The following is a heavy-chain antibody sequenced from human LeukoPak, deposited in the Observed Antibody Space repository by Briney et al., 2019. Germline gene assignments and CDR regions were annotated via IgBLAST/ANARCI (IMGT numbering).Heavy chain of an antibody. CDR3: AKDPDTFLDYYYYMDV. CDR1: GFTFSSYA. D-gene: IGHD5-18*01. Sequence: PGGSLRLSCAASGFTFSSYAMSWVRQAPGKGLEWVSAISGSGGSTYYADSVKGRFTISRDNSKSTLYLQMNSLRAEDTAVYYCAKDPDTFLDYYYYMDVWGKGTTVTVSS. V-gene: IGHV3-23*01. J-gene: IGHJ6*03. CDR2: ISGSGGST.